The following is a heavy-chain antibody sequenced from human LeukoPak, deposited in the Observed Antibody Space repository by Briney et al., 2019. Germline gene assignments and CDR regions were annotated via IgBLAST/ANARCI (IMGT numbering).Heavy chain of an antibody. CDR2: IYWDDDK. V-gene: IGHV2-5*02. CDR1: GFSLSTNAVG. D-gene: IGHD4-23*01. Sequence: SGSTLVNPTQTLTLTCTFSGFSLSTNAVGVGWIRQPPGEALEWLAVIYWDDDKRYSPSLKSRLTIIKDPSKNQVVLTMTNMDPVDTATYYCAHSCGGGNSAYFDHWGQGTLVTVSS. J-gene: IGHJ4*02. CDR3: AHSCGGGNSAYFDH.